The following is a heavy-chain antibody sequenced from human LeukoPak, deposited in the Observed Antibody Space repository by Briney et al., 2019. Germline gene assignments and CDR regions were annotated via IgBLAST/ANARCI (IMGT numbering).Heavy chain of an antibody. CDR2: INHSGST. V-gene: IGHV4-34*01. CDR3: ARVQVVSDFWSGYYTTPNYMDA. CDR1: GGSFSGYY. J-gene: IGHJ6*03. Sequence: PSETLSLTCAVYGGSFSGYYWSWIRQPPGKGLEWIGEINHSGSTNYNPSLKSRVTISVDTSKNQFSLKLNSVTAADTAVYYCARVQVVSDFWSGYYTTPNYMDAWGKGTTVTVSS. D-gene: IGHD3-3*01.